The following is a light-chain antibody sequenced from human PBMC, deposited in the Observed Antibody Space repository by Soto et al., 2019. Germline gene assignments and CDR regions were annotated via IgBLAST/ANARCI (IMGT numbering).Light chain of an antibody. V-gene: IGLV1-40*01. J-gene: IGLJ3*02. CDR2: GNN. Sequence: QSVLTQPPSVSGAPGRRVTISCTGSSSNIGAGYDVHWYQQLPGTAPKLLIYGNNNRPSGVPDRFSGSKSGTSVSLAITGLQAEDEADYYCQSYDSSLSGWVFGGGTKLTVL. CDR3: QSYDSSLSGWV. CDR1: SSNIGAGYD.